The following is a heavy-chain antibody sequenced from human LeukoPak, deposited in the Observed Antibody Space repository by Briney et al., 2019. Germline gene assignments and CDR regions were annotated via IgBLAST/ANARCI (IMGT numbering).Heavy chain of an antibody. J-gene: IGHJ5*02. CDR2: INPNSGGT. CDR3: ARTPRGDDYGDYEGRFDP. CDR1: GYTFTGYY. V-gene: IGHV1-2*02. D-gene: IGHD4-17*01. Sequence: ASVKVSCKASGYTFTGYYMHWVRQAPGQGLEWMGWINPNSGGTNYAQKFQGRVTITRDTSISTAYMELSRLRSDDTAVYYCARTPRGDDYGDYEGRFDPWGQGTLVTVSS.